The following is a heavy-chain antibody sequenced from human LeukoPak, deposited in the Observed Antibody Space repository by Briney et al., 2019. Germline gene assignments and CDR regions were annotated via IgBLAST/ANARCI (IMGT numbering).Heavy chain of an antibody. V-gene: IGHV3-9*01. CDR2: VNWNSDGI. D-gene: IGHD3-10*01. Sequence: GGSLRLSCAASGFNFGAYAMHWVRQVPGKGLEWVAGVNWNSDGIGYADSVQGRFTISRDNAKNLLYLQMNSLRAGDTAVYYCVRVPGSYYVDFDYWGQGTLVTVSS. J-gene: IGHJ4*02. CDR1: GFNFGAYA. CDR3: VRVPGSYYVDFDY.